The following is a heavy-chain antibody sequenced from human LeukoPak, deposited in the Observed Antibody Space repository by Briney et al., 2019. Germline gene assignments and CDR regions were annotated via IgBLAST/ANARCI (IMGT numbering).Heavy chain of an antibody. CDR2: ISYDGSNK. CDR3: ARDRDGYNSDY. D-gene: IGHD5-24*01. J-gene: IGHJ4*02. V-gene: IGHV3-30-3*01. Sequence: PGGSLRLSCAASGXTFSSYAMHWVRQAPGKGLEWVAVISYDGSNKYYADSVKGRFTISRDNSKNTLYLQMNSLRAEDTAVYYCARDRDGYNSDYWGQGTLVTVSS. CDR1: GXTFSSYA.